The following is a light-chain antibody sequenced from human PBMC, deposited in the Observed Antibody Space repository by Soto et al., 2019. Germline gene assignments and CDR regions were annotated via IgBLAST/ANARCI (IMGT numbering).Light chain of an antibody. V-gene: IGKV1-5*01. CDR3: QQYETYSKWT. J-gene: IGKJ1*01. Sequence: DIQMTQSPSSLAASVGDRVTITSRASQSIDSYLNCYQQKPGKAPNLXXYDASSLETGAPSRCSSGGSGTNFTLTISSLQTADFATYYYQQYETYSKWTFGQGTKVDIK. CDR2: DAS. CDR1: QSIDSY.